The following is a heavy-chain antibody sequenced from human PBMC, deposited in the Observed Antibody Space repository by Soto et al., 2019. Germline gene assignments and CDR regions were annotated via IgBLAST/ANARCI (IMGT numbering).Heavy chain of an antibody. D-gene: IGHD3-22*01. J-gene: IGHJ4*02. CDR3: EKAISGYYAPSDY. Sequence: HPGGSLRLSCAASGFTFSSFAMSWVRQAPGKGLEWVSVISESGGSTYYADSVKGRFTISRDNSKSMLYLQMNSLRGDDTAIYYCEKAISGYYAPSDYWGRGTQVTVSS. V-gene: IGHV3-23*01. CDR1: GFTFSSFA. CDR2: ISESGGST.